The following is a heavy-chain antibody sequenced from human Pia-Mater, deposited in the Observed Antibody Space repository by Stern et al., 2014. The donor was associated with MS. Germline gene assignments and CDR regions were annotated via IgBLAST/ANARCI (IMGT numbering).Heavy chain of an antibody. D-gene: IGHD6-13*01. CDR1: GFTFSSYS. CDR2: ISSSSSYI. CDR3: ARDSSSWYGVDY. Sequence: EVQLVQSGGGLVKPGGSLRLSCAASGFTFSSYSMNWVRQAPGKGLAWVSSISSSSSYIYYADSVKGRFTISRDNAKNSLYLQMNSLRAEDTAVYYCARDSSSWYGVDYWGQGTLVTVSS. J-gene: IGHJ4*02. V-gene: IGHV3-21*01.